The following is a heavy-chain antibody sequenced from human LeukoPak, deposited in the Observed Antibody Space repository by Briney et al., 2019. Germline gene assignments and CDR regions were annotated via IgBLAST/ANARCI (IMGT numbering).Heavy chain of an antibody. D-gene: IGHD3-3*01. CDR1: GGSISSYY. V-gene: IGHV4-59*01. CDR3: ARGLPKRFLEWSTYYFDY. CDR2: IYYSGST. J-gene: IGHJ4*02. Sequence: SETLSLTCTVSGGSISSYYWSWLRQPPGKGLEWIGYIYYSGSTNYNPSLKSRVTISVDTSKNQFSLKLSSVTAADTAVYYCARGLPKRFLEWSTYYFDYWGQGTLVTVSS.